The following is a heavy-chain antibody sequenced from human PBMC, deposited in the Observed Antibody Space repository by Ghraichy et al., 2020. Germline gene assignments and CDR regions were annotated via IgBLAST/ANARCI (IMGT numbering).Heavy chain of an antibody. Sequence: SQTLSLTCTVSGGSISSYYWSWIRQPPGKGLEWIGYIYYSGSTNYNPSLKSRVTISVDTSKNQFSLKLSSVTAADTAGYYCARAPFKYCSGGSCPARRWFDPWGQGTLVAVSS. CDR3: ARAPFKYCSGGSCPARRWFDP. CDR1: GGSISSYY. CDR2: IYYSGST. V-gene: IGHV4-59*01. D-gene: IGHD2-15*01. J-gene: IGHJ5*02.